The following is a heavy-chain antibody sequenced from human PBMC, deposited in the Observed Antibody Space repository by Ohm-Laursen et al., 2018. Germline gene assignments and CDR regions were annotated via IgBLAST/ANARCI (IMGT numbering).Heavy chain of an antibody. CDR2: ISYDGSNK. J-gene: IGHJ4*02. CDR1: GFTFSSYG. D-gene: IGHD6-19*01. Sequence: SLRLSCAASGFTFSSYGMHWVRQAPGKGLEWVAVISYDGSNKYYADSVKGRFTVSRDNSNNNPYLQMNSLRAEDTAVYYCARAYSSGWYQGLDYWGQGTVVTVSS. CDR3: ARAYSSGWYQGLDY. V-gene: IGHV3-30*03.